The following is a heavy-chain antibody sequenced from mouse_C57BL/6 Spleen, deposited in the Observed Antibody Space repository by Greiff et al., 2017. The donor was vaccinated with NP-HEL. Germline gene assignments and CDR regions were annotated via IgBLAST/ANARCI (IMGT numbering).Heavy chain of an antibody. J-gene: IGHJ2*01. CDR3: ARSYYGSSHDY. CDR1: GYTFTSYW. D-gene: IGHD1-1*01. CDR2: IDPSDSYT. V-gene: IGHV1-50*01. Sequence: QVQLQQPGAELVKPGASVKLSCKASGYTFTSYWMQWVKQRPGQGLEWIGEIDPSDSYTNYNQKFKGKATLTVDTSSSTAYMQLSSLTSEDSAVYYCARSYYGSSHDYWGQGTTLTVSS.